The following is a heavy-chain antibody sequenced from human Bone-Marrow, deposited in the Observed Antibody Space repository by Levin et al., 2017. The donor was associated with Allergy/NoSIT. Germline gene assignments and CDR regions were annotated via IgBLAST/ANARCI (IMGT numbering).Heavy chain of an antibody. CDR1: GFTFNNYG. D-gene: IGHD3-16*01. Sequence: GGSLRLSCAASGFTFNNYGMHWVRQAPGKGLEWVAVVWYDESNKYYADSVKGRFTISRDNSKNMLYLQMNSLRTEDTAVYYCARESGRLMIITPGAFDVWGQGTLVTVSS. V-gene: IGHV3-33*01. CDR2: VWYDESNK. CDR3: ARESGRLMIITPGAFDV. J-gene: IGHJ3*01.